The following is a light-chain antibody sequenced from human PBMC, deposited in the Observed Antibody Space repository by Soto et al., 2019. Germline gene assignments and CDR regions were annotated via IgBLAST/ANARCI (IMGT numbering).Light chain of an antibody. J-gene: IGLJ1*01. Sequence: QSALTQPPSASGSPGQSVTISCTGTSNDVGDYNYVSWYQQHPGKAPKLMIYEVSKRPSGVPDRFSGSKSGNTASLTVSGLQAEDEADYYFISYTVSRSYVFGPGTKLTVL. CDR2: EVS. V-gene: IGLV2-8*01. CDR1: SNDVGDYNY. CDR3: ISYTVSRSYV.